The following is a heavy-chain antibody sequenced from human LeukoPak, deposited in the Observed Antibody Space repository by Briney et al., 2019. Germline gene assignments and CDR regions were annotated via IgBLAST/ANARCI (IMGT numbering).Heavy chain of an antibody. CDR2: IYTSGST. Sequence: SETLSLTCTVSGGSISSYYWSWIRQPAGKGLEWIGRIYTSGSTNCNPSLKSRVTMSVDTSKNQFSLKLSSVTAADTAVYYCARHSSYLDAFDIWGQGTMVTVSS. CDR3: ARHSSYLDAFDI. V-gene: IGHV4-4*07. CDR1: GGSISSYY. J-gene: IGHJ3*02. D-gene: IGHD2-2*01.